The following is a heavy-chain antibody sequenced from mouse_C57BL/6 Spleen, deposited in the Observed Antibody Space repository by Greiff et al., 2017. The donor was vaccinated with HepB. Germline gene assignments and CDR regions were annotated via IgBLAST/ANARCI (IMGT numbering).Heavy chain of an antibody. CDR1: GSPFPSTW. D-gene: IGHD2-5*01. CDR2: IYPGSGST. CDR3: ARRGSNWYFDY. J-gene: IGHJ2*01. Sequence: QFQLQQPGAELVKPGASGKMSCRASGSPFPSTWITWLKKRPGQGLEWIGDIYPGSGSTNYNEKFKSKATLTVDTSSSTAYMQLSSLTSEDSAVYYCARRGSNWYFDYWGQGTTLTVSS. V-gene: IGHV1-55*01.